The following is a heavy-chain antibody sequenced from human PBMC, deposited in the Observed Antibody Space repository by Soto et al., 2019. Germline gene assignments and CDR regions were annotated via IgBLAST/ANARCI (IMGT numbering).Heavy chain of an antibody. CDR3: ARSDILTGYDDAFDI. V-gene: IGHV1-2*04. J-gene: IGHJ3*02. Sequence: QVQLVQSGAEVKKPGASVKVSCKASGYTFTGYYMHWVRQAPGQGLEWMGWINPNRGGTNYAQKFQGWVTMTRDTSISTAYMELSRLRSDDTAVYYCARSDILTGYDDAFDIWGQGTMVTVSS. CDR2: INPNRGGT. D-gene: IGHD3-9*01. CDR1: GYTFTGYY.